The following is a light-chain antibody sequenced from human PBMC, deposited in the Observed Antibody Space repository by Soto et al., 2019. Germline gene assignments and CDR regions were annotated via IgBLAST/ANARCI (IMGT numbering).Light chain of an antibody. CDR1: QSIRNW. CDR2: DAS. J-gene: IGKJ3*01. V-gene: IGKV1-5*01. CDR3: QQYNSSSFG. Sequence: DIQMTQSPSTLSASVRDRVTITCRASQSIRNWLAWYQQKPGKAPKLLIYDASTLDSGVPSRFGGSGSGTEFTLTITSLQPADFATYHCQQYNSSSFGFGPGTKVDL.